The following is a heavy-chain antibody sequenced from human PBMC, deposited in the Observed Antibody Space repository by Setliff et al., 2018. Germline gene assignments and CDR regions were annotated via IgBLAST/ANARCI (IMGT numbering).Heavy chain of an antibody. J-gene: IGHJ3*02. Sequence: SVKVSCKASGGTFSSYAISWVRQAPGQGLEWMGRIIPIFGTANYAQKFQGWVTMTRDTSISTAYMELSRLRSDDTAVYFCARDGGGDSDAFDIWGQGTMVTVSS. CDR2: IIPIFGTA. D-gene: IGHD3-16*01. CDR1: GGTFSSYA. V-gene: IGHV1-69*05. CDR3: ARDGGGDSDAFDI.